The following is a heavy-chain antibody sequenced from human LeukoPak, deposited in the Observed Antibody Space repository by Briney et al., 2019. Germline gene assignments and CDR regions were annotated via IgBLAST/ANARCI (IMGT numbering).Heavy chain of an antibody. D-gene: IGHD3-3*01. CDR3: ATRDYPIFGVADPYPYYYYYMDV. J-gene: IGHJ6*03. CDR2: ISAYDGNT. Sequence: ASVKVSFKASGYTFTSYGISWVRQAPGQGLEWMGWISAYDGNTNYAQKLQGRVTMTTDTSTSTAYMELSSLRSEDTAVYYCATRDYPIFGVADPYPYYYYYMDVWGKGTTVTVSS. CDR1: GYTFTSYG. V-gene: IGHV1-18*01.